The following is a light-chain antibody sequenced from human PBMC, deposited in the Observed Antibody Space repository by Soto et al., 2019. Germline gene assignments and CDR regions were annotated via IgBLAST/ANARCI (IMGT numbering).Light chain of an antibody. CDR2: AAS. CDR1: QSISSY. V-gene: IGKV1-39*01. CDR3: QQSYSTPPA. Sequence: IQMTRSPSSLSPSLGDRVTITCRASQSISSYLNWYQQKPGKAPKLLIYAASSLQSGVPSRFSGSGSGTDFTLTISSLQPEDFATYYCQQSYSTPPAFGQGTKVDIK. J-gene: IGKJ1*01.